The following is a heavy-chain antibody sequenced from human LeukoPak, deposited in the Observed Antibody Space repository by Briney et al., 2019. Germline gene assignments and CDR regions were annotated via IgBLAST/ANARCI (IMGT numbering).Heavy chain of an antibody. J-gene: IGHJ4*02. CDR3: PAGDHLNYGVEY. CDR1: GFTLSSYA. V-gene: IGHV3-23*01. D-gene: IGHD4-17*01. Sequence: GRSLRLSCAASGFTLSSYATSWGRQAPGKGLEWVSAISYNGGSTYYADSVKGRFTISRDNSKNTLYLQMNSLRAEDTAVYYCPAGDHLNYGVEYRGQGTLVTVSS. CDR2: ISYNGGST.